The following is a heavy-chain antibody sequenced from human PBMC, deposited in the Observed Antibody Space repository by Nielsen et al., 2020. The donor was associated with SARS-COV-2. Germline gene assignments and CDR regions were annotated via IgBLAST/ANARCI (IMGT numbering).Heavy chain of an antibody. CDR3: ARDGGLDRGTLSD. J-gene: IGHJ4*02. CDR2: IWYDGSNK. D-gene: IGHD3-16*01. V-gene: IGHV3-33*01. CDR1: GFTFSSYG. Sequence: GESLKISCAASGFTFSSYGMHGVRQAPGKGLEWVAVIWYDGSNKYYADSVKGRFTISRDNSKNTLYLQMNSLRAEDTAVYYCARDGGLDRGTLSDWGQGTLVTVSS.